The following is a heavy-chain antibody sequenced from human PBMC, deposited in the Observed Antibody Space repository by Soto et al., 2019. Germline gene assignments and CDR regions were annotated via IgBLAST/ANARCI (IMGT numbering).Heavy chain of an antibody. CDR1: GYTFTSYY. CDR2: INPSGGST. D-gene: IGHD5-18*01. CDR3: ARDSRGYSYGPDFDY. V-gene: IGHV1-46*01. Sequence: ASVKVSCKASGYTFTSYYMHWVRQAPGQGLEWMGIINPSGGSTSYAQKFQGRVTMTRDTSTSTVYMELSSLRSEDTAVYYCARDSRGYSYGPDFDYSAQGTLVTVSS. J-gene: IGHJ4*02.